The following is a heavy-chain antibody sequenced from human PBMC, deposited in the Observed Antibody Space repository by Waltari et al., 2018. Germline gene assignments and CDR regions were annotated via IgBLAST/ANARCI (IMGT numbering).Heavy chain of an antibody. V-gene: IGHV4-34*01. J-gene: IGHJ4*02. CDR3: ARWIAAAGSGGFDY. Sequence: QVQLQQWGAGLLKPSETLSLTRAVYGGSFSGYYWSWIRQPPGKGLEWIGEINHSGSTNYNPSLKSRVTISVDTSKNQFSLKLSSVTAADTAVYYCARWIAAAGSGGFDYWGQGTLVTVSS. D-gene: IGHD6-13*01. CDR2: INHSGST. CDR1: GGSFSGYY.